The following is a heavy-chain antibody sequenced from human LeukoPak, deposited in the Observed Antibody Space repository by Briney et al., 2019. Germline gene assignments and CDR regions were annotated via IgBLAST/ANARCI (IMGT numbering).Heavy chain of an antibody. V-gene: IGHV4-4*02. CDR3: ARGGTTVTTEIDL. J-gene: IGHJ4*02. Sequence: SETLSLTCVVSGASITMSNWWSWVRQPPGKGLEWIGEIYHSGSTNYNPSLKSRVTISVDKSKDQFSLKLSSVTAADTAVYYCARGGTTVTTEIDLWGQGILVTVSS. D-gene: IGHD4-17*01. CDR2: IYHSGST. CDR1: GASITMSNW.